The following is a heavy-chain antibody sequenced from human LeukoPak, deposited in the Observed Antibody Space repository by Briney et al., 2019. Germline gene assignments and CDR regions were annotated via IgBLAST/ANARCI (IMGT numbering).Heavy chain of an antibody. CDR2: IKSKRDGETA. Sequence: GGSLRLSCAASGFTFSDAWMNWVRQAPGKGLEWVGRIKSKRDGETADYAAPVEGRFTISRDDSRNTLYLQMNSLETEDTAVYYCSTDRGVTSWGQGTLVTVSS. V-gene: IGHV3-15*01. D-gene: IGHD3-10*01. CDR3: STDRGVTS. J-gene: IGHJ5*02. CDR1: GFTFSDAW.